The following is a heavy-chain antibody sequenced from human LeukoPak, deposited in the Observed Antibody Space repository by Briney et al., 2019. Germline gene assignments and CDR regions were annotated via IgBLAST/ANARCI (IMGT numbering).Heavy chain of an antibody. D-gene: IGHD3-16*01. Sequence: GGSLRLSCAPSVFTFSGFWMSWVRQALTEGGEWVANIKYEGGDKRYVDSAKGRCTVPRDKANTSLYLQMNSLRAEHKGVYYCVRGGGSFDSWGQGTLVTVSS. CDR2: IKYEGGDK. CDR1: VFTFSGFW. CDR3: VRGGGSFDS. V-gene: IGHV3-7*04. J-gene: IGHJ4*02.